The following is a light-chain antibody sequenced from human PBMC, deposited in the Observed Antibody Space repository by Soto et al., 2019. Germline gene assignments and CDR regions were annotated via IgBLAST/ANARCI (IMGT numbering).Light chain of an antibody. Sequence: QSALTQPASVSGSPGQSITISCAGTSSDVGRYTYVSWYQQRPGKAPKLIIYDVYNRPSGVSTRFSGSKSGNTASLTISGLQAEDEADYYCTSYTSTSTPYVFGGGTKLTV. V-gene: IGLV2-14*01. CDR2: DVY. CDR1: SSDVGRYTY. CDR3: TSYTSTSTPYV. J-gene: IGLJ1*01.